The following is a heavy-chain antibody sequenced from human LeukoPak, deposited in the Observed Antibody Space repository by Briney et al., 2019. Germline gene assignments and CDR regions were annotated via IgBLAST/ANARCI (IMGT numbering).Heavy chain of an antibody. CDR1: GYTFTSYD. V-gene: IGHV1-8*01. D-gene: IGHD2-2*01. J-gene: IGHJ6*02. CDR3: ARADIVVVPAATAPYYYYGMDV. Sequence: ASVKVSCKASGYTFTSYDINWVRQATGQGLEWMGWMNPNSGNTGYAQKFQGRVTMTRNTSISTAYMELSSLRSEDTAVYYCARADIVVVPAATAPYYYYGMDVWGQGTTVTVSS. CDR2: MNPNSGNT.